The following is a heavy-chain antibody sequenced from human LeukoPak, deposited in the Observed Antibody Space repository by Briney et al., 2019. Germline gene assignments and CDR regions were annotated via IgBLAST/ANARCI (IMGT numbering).Heavy chain of an antibody. V-gene: IGHV3-21*01. Sequence: PGGSLRLSCAASGFSFSSYWMHWVRQAPGKGLEWVSSISTSSSYIYYADSVKGRFTISRDNAKKSVYLQMNSLRAEDTAVYYCARSSRLTFDYWGQGTLVTVSS. CDR3: ARSSRLTFDY. D-gene: IGHD6-6*01. CDR2: ISTSSSYI. J-gene: IGHJ4*02. CDR1: GFSFSSYW.